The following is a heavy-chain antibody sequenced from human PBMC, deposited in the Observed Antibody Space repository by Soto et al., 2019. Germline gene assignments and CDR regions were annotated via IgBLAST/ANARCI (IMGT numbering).Heavy chain of an antibody. J-gene: IGHJ6*02. V-gene: IGHV3-33*01. D-gene: IGHD3-9*01. CDR3: ARTNFDSVFYYYYGMDV. Sequence: GSLRLSCAASGFTFSSYGVHWVRQAPGKGLEWVAVIWYDGSNKYYADSVKGRFTISRDNSKNTLYLQMNSLRAEDTAVYYCARTNFDSVFYYYYGMDVWGQGTTVTVSS. CDR2: IWYDGSNK. CDR1: GFTFSSYG.